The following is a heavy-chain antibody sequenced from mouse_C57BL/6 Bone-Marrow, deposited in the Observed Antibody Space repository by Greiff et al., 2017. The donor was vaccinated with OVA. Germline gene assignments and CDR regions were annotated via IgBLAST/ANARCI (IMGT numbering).Heavy chain of an antibody. CDR3: ARSYYDLSGFAY. J-gene: IGHJ3*01. D-gene: IGHD2-10*01. CDR2: IDPSDSET. CDR1: GYTFTSYW. Sequence: QVQMQQPGAELVRPGSSVKLSCKASGYTFTSYWMHWVKQRPIQGLEWIGNIDPSDSETHYNQKFKDKATLTVDKSSSTAYMQLSSLTSEDSAVYYCARSYYDLSGFAYWGQGTLVTVSA. V-gene: IGHV1-52*01.